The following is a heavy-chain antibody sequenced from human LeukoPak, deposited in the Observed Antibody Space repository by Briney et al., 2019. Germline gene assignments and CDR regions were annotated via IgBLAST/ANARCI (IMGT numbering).Heavy chain of an antibody. CDR2: INHSGST. V-gene: IGHV4-34*01. Sequence: SETLSLTCTVSGGSISSYYWSWIRQPPGKGLEWIGEINHSGSTNYNPSLKSRVTISVDTSKNQFSLKLSSVTAADTAVYYCARGFFGPLDYWGQGTLVTVSS. CDR1: GGSISSYY. CDR3: ARGFFGPLDY. J-gene: IGHJ4*02. D-gene: IGHD3-3*01.